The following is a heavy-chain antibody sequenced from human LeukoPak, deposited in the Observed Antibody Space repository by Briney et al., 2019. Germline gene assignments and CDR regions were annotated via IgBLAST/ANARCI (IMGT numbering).Heavy chain of an antibody. V-gene: IGHV1-2*02. CDR3: ARDLGTAMAEYYYYGMDV. J-gene: IGHJ6*02. D-gene: IGHD5-18*01. CDR2: INPNSGGT. Sequence: DSVKVSCKASGYTFTGYYMHWVRQAPGQGLEWMGWINPNSGGTNYAQKFQGRVTMTRDTSISTAYMELSRLRSDDTAVYYCARDLGTAMAEYYYYGMDVWGQGTTVTVSS. CDR1: GYTFTGYY.